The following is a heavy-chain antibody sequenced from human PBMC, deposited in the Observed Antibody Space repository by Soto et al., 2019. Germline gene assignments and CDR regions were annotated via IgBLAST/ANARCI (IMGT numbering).Heavy chain of an antibody. J-gene: IGHJ4*02. D-gene: IGHD4-4*01. CDR2: ITSSGSIV. CDR3: ARDYSNRGFDY. CDR1: GFTLSDFY. Sequence: GGSLRLSCAASGFTLSDFYMSWFRQAPGKGLEWASYITSSGSIVYYADSVQGRFTISRDNAKNSLYLQMNSLRAEDTAVYYCARDYSNRGFDYWGQGTLVTVCS. V-gene: IGHV3-11*01.